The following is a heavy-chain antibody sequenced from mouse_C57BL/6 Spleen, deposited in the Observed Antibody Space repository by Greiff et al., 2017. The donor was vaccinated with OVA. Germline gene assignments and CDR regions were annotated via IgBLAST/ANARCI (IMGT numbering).Heavy chain of an antibody. CDR2: LYPRDGST. CDR3: ARGDYGSRSYFDY. D-gene: IGHD1-1*01. V-gene: IGHV1-85*01. CDR1: GYTFTSYD. Sequence: QVHVKQSGPELVKPGASVKLSCKASGYTFTSYDINWVKQRPGQGLEWIGWLYPRDGSTKYNEKFKGKATLTVDTSSSTAYMELHSLTSEDSAVYFCARGDYGSRSYFDYWGQGTTLTVSS. J-gene: IGHJ2*01.